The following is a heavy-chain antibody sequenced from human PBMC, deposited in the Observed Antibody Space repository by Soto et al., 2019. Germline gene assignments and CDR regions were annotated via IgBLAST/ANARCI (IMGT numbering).Heavy chain of an antibody. D-gene: IGHD3-10*01. CDR2: IYYSGST. Sequence: SETLSLTCTVSGGSISSSSHYWGWIRQPPGKGLEWIGSIYYSGSTYYNPSLKSRVTISVDTSKNQFSLKLSSVTAADTAVYYCARRSGTMVRGVKDVWGQGTTVTVSS. CDR1: GGSISSSSHY. V-gene: IGHV4-39*01. CDR3: ARRSGTMVRGVKDV. J-gene: IGHJ6*02.